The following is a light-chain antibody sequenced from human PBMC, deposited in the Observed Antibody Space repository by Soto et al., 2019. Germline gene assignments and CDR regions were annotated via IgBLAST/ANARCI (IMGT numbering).Light chain of an antibody. V-gene: IGKV3-20*01. CDR1: QSATSSY. CDR2: GAS. CDR3: QQYGTSLSWT. J-gene: IGKJ1*01. Sequence: EIVLTQSPGTLSLSPGERATLSCRASQSATSSYLTWYQQKPGQAPRLLIYGASSRAAGIPDRFSGSGSGTDFTLTINRLEPEDFAVYYCQQYGTSLSWTFGQGTKVDIK.